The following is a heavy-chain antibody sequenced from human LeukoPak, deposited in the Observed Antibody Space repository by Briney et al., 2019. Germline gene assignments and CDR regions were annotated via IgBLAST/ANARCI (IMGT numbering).Heavy chain of an antibody. J-gene: IGHJ4*02. CDR2: INTSGSST. CDR3: ARSNHADDF. CDR1: GFTFSDYW. Sequence: PGGSLRLSCAASGFTFSDYWMHWVRQVPGKGLVWVSRINTSGSSTTYADSVKGRFTISRDNAKNTLYLQMDSLRAEDTGVYYCARSNHADDFWGQGTQVTVSS. V-gene: IGHV3-74*03. D-gene: IGHD1-14*01.